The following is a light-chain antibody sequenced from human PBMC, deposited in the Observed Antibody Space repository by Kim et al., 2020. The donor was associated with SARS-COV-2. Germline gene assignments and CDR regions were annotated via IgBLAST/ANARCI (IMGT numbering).Light chain of an antibody. CDR3: QQFNDWYS. V-gene: IGKV3-15*01. Sequence: LAVSPGERATLSCRASQSISVNLAWYQQKPGQAPRLLSHDASTRATGIPARFSGSGSGTEFTLTISSLQSEDSAVYYCQQFNDWYSFGQGTKLEI. CDR1: QSISVN. CDR2: DAS. J-gene: IGKJ2*03.